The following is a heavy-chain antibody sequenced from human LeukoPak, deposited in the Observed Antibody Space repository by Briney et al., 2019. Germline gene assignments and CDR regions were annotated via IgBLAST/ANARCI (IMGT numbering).Heavy chain of an antibody. CDR3: ARGDSPYGDYVVS. D-gene: IGHD4-17*01. V-gene: IGHV3-48*01. Sequence: PGGSLRLSCAASGFTFSTYSMDWVRQAPGKGLEWVSYISSSSSTIYYADSVKGRFTISRDNAKNSLYLQMNSLRAEDTAVYYCARGDSPYGDYVVSWGQGTLVTVSS. CDR1: GFTFSTYS. J-gene: IGHJ4*02. CDR2: ISSSSSTI.